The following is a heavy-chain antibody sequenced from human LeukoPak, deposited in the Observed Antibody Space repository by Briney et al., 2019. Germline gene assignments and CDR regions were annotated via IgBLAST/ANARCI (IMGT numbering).Heavy chain of an antibody. J-gene: IGHJ5*02. D-gene: IGHD2-2*01. CDR2: IYTSGST. V-gene: IGHV4-4*07. CDR3: ARAHYPYCSSTSCYDRRYNWFDP. CDR1: GGSISNYY. Sequence: SETLSLTCTVSGGSISNYYWSWIRQPAGKGLECIGRIYTSGSTNYNPSLKGRVTMSVDTSKNQFSLKLSSVTAADTAVYYCARAHYPYCSSTSCYDRRYNWFDPWGQGTLVTVSS.